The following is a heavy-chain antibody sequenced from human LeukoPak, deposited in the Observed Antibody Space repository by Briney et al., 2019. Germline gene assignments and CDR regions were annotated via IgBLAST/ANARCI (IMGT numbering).Heavy chain of an antibody. D-gene: IGHD3-10*01. CDR3: AKAPRRITIPDAFDI. V-gene: IGHV3-30*18. CDR2: ISYGGSNK. Sequence: GGSLRLSCAASGFTFSSYGMHWVRQAPGKGLEWVAVISYGGSNKYYADSVKGRFTISRDNSKNTLYLQMNSLRAEDTAVYYCAKAPRRITIPDAFDIWGQGTMVTVSS. CDR1: GFTFSSYG. J-gene: IGHJ3*02.